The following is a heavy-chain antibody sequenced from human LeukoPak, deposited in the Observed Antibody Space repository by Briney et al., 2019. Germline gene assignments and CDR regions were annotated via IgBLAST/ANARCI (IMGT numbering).Heavy chain of an antibody. CDR2: ISSSGSTI. CDR1: GFTFSSYE. CDR3: VAGYCSGGSCYPESWFDP. Sequence: PGGSLRLSCAASGFTFSSYEMNWVRQAPGKGLEWVSYISSSGSTIYYADSVKGRFTISRDNAKNSLYLQMNSLRAEDTAVYYCVAGYCSGGSCYPESWFDPWGQGTLVTVSS. D-gene: IGHD2-15*01. J-gene: IGHJ5*02. V-gene: IGHV3-48*03.